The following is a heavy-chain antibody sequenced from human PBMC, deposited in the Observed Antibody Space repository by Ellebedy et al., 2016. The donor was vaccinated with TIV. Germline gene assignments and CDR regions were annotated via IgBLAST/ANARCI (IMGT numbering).Heavy chain of an antibody. CDR1: GGTFSSYA. Sequence: SSVKVSCXASGGTFSSYAISWVRQAPGQGLEWMGGIIPIFGTANYAQKFQGRVTITADESTSTAYMELSSLRSEDTAVYYCAREVVAATGNYYYYGMDVWGQGTTVTVSS. CDR3: AREVVAATGNYYYYGMDV. D-gene: IGHD2-15*01. J-gene: IGHJ6*02. V-gene: IGHV1-69*13. CDR2: IIPIFGTA.